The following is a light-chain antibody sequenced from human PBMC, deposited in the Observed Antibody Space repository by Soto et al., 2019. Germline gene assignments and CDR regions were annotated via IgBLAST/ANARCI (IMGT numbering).Light chain of an antibody. Sequence: QLVLTQSPSASASLGASVKLTCTLSSGHSSYAIAWHQQQPEKGPRYLMKVNSEGRHSKGDGIPDRFSGSSSGAERYLTISSLQSEDEADYYCQTWGTGILVFGGGTQLTVL. CDR1: SGHSSYA. CDR3: QTWGTGILV. J-gene: IGLJ3*02. V-gene: IGLV4-69*02. CDR2: VNSEGRH.